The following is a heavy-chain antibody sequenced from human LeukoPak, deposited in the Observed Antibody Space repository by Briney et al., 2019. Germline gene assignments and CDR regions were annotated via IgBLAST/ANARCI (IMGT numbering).Heavy chain of an antibody. D-gene: IGHD7-27*01. Sequence: GESLKISCKVSGYSFASYWIGWVRQVSEKGLEWMGIIHPNDDSTIYSPSFQGQVTISAGKSISTAYLQWSTLKASDTAIYYCARHNNWGFDYWDRGTLVTVSS. CDR1: GYSFASYW. CDR3: ARHNNWGFDY. V-gene: IGHV5-51*01. CDR2: IHPNDDST. J-gene: IGHJ4*02.